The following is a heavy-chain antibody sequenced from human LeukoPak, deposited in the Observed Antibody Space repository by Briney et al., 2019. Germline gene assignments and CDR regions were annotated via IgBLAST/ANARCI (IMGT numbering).Heavy chain of an antibody. D-gene: IGHD6-6*01. Sequence: SETLSLTCTVSGGSISSSSYYWGWIRQPPGKGLEWIGSIYYSGSTYYNPSLKSRVTISVDTSKNQFSLKLSSVTAADTAVYYCARHSSIPRWGQGTLVTVSS. CDR2: IYYSGST. V-gene: IGHV4-39*01. CDR1: GGSISSSSYY. CDR3: ARHSSIPR. J-gene: IGHJ4*02.